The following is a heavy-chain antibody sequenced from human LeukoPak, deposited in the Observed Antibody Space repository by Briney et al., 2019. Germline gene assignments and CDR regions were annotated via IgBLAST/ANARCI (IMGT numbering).Heavy chain of an antibody. CDR2: IYYSGST. V-gene: IGHV4-31*03. J-gene: IGHJ6*04. Sequence: SQTLSLTCTVSGGSISSGGYYWSWIRQHPGKGLEWIGYIYYSGSTNYNPSLKSRVTISVDTSKNQFSLKLSSVTAADTAVYYCARGVLWLGYYYYGMDVWGKGTTVTVSS. CDR1: GGSISSGGYY. D-gene: IGHD2-21*01. CDR3: ARGVLWLGYYYYGMDV.